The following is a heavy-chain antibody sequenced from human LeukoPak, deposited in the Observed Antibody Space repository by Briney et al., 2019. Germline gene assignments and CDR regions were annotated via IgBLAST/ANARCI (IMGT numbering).Heavy chain of an antibody. CDR1: GFTFSSYG. D-gene: IGHD1-7*01. V-gene: IGHV3-23*01. Sequence: GGSLRLSCAASGFTFSSYGMSWVRQAPGKGLEWVSAISGSGGSTYYADSVKGRFTISRDNAKNSLYLQMNSLRAEDTAVYYCARDSGNYLDAFDIWGQGTMVTVSS. CDR2: ISGSGGST. J-gene: IGHJ3*02. CDR3: ARDSGNYLDAFDI.